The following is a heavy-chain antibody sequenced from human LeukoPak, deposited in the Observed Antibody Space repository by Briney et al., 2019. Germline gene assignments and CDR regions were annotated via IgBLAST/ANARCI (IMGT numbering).Heavy chain of an antibody. CDR1: GYTFTSYG. CDR2: ISAYNGNT. CDR3: ARDRASGYSYGYRDY. J-gene: IGHJ4*02. D-gene: IGHD5-18*01. Sequence: ASVKVSCKACGYTFTSYGISWVRQAPGQGLEWMGWISAYNGNTNYAQKLQGRVTMTTDTSTSTAYMELRSLRSDDTAVYYCARDRASGYSYGYRDYWGQGTLVTVSS. V-gene: IGHV1-18*01.